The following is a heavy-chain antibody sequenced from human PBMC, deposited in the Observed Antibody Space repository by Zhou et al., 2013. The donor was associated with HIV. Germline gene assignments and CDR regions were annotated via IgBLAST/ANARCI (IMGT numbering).Heavy chain of an antibody. CDR3: GRVVFDRSDL. D-gene: IGHD2-21*01. Sequence: QVQLVQSGAEVKKPGSSVKVSCKASGGTFSSYAISWVRQAPGQGLEWMGGIIPIFGTANYAQKFQGRVTITTDESTSTAYMEVRSLRSDDTAVYYCGRVVFDRSDLWGQGTLVTVSS. V-gene: IGHV1-69*01. CDR1: GGTFSSYA. J-gene: IGHJ5*02. CDR2: IIPIFGTA.